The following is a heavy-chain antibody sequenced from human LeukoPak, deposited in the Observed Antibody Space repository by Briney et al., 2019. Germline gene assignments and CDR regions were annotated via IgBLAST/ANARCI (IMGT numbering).Heavy chain of an antibody. Sequence: GASVKVSCKASGYTFTGYYMHWVRQAPGQGLEWMGWINPNSGGTNYAQKFQGRVTMTRDTSISTAYMELSRLRSDDTAVYYCARDQALYGDYPYYFDYWGQGTLVTVSS. CDR2: INPNSGGT. J-gene: IGHJ4*02. CDR1: GYTFTGYY. CDR3: ARDQALYGDYPYYFDY. V-gene: IGHV1-2*02. D-gene: IGHD4-17*01.